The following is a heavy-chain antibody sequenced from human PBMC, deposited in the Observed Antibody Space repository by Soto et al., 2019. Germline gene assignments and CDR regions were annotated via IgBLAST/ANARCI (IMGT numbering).Heavy chain of an antibody. CDR3: ARDPVLAVAGTSNYYYYGMDV. D-gene: IGHD6-19*01. V-gene: IGHV4-4*07. Sequence: QVQLQESGPGLVKPSETLSLTCTVSGGSISSYYWSWIRQPAGKGLEWIGRIYTSGSTNYNPSLKSRVTMSVDTSKNPFPLKLSSVTAADTAVYYCARDPVLAVAGTSNYYYYGMDVWGQGTTVTVSS. CDR1: GGSISSYY. CDR2: IYTSGST. J-gene: IGHJ6*02.